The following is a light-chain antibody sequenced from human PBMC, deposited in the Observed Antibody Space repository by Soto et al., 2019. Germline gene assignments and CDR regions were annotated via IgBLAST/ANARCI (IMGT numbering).Light chain of an antibody. CDR3: QRDDSLPPT. Sequence: DIQMNQSPYSLSASVGDRVTITCQASHDIKKYLNWYQEKPGKAPKLLIYDAANLQTGVPTRFSGSGSGTHLTITISSLQPEDITSYYFQRDDSLPPTLGHGTRLDIK. CDR1: HDIKKY. J-gene: IGKJ5*01. CDR2: DAA. V-gene: IGKV1-33*01.